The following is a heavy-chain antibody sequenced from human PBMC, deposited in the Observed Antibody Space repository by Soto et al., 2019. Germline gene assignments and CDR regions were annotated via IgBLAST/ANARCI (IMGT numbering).Heavy chain of an antibody. CDR2: IYYSGST. D-gene: IGHD6-13*01. J-gene: IGHJ4*02. CDR1: GGSISSYY. Sequence: QVQLQESGPGLVKPSETLSLTCTVSGGSISSYYWSWIRQPPGKGLEWIGYIYYSGSTNYNPSLKSRVTISVDTSKNQFSLKLSSVTAADTAVYYCARISVSSSWYGLDYWGQGTLVTVSS. CDR3: ARISVSSSWYGLDY. V-gene: IGHV4-59*08.